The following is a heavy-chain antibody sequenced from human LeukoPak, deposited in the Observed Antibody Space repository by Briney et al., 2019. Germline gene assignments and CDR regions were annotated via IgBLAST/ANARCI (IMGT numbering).Heavy chain of an antibody. J-gene: IGHJ4*02. CDR1: GGSISSYY. V-gene: IGHV4-59*01. D-gene: IGHD1-26*01. CDR3: ASAQGGSYYVDY. CDR2: FYYSGST. Sequence: PSETLSLTCTVSGGSISSYYWSWLRQPPGKGLEWIGYFYYSGSTNYNPSLKSRVTISVDTSKNQFSLELSSVTAADTAMYYCASAQGGSYYVDYWGQGTLVTVSS.